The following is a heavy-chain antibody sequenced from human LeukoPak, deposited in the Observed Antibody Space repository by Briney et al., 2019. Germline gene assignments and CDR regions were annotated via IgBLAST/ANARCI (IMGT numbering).Heavy chain of an antibody. D-gene: IGHD3-22*01. CDR1: GGSISSGGYY. V-gene: IGHV4-31*03. Sequence: SETLSLTCTVSGGSISSGGYYWSWIRQHPGTGLEWIGYIYYSGSTYYNPSLKSRVTISVDTSKNQFSLKLSSVTAADTAVYYCARVRYDSSGFWGQGTLVTVSS. CDR2: IYYSGST. CDR3: ARVRYDSSGF. J-gene: IGHJ4*02.